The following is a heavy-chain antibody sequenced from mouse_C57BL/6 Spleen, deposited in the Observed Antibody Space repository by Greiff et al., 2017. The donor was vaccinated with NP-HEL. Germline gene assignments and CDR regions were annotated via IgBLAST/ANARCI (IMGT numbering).Heavy chain of an antibody. CDR2: IYPSDSET. CDR1: GYTFTSYW. J-gene: IGHJ1*03. CDR3: ARDLSYWYFDV. D-gene: IGHD3-2*02. Sequence: VQLQQPGAELVRPGSSVKLSCKASGYTFTSYWMDWVKQRPGQGLEWIGNIYPSDSETHYNQKFKDKATLTVDKSSSTAYMQLSSLTSEDSAVYYCARDLSYWYFDVWGTGTTVTVSS. V-gene: IGHV1-61*01.